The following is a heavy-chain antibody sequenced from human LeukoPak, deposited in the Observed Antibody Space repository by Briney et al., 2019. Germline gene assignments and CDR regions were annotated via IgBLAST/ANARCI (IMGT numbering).Heavy chain of an antibody. D-gene: IGHD4-17*01. CDR2: ISSSSSYI. J-gene: IGHJ4*02. CDR1: GFSFSTYS. Sequence: PGGSLRLSCAASGFSFSTYSMNWVRQAPGKGLEWVSSISSSSSYIYYADSVRGRFTISRDNAKNSLYLQMNSLRAEDTAVYFCARDNYYGDNTIDYWGQGTLVTVSS. V-gene: IGHV3-21*01. CDR3: ARDNYYGDNTIDY.